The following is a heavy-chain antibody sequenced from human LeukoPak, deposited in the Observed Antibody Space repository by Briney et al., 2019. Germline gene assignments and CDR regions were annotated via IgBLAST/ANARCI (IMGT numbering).Heavy chain of an antibody. D-gene: IGHD2-2*01. J-gene: IGHJ4*02. Sequence: ASVKVSCKASGYTFTGYHMHWVRQAPGQGLEWMGRINPNSGDTNYAQKFQGRVTMTRDTSISTAYMELSRLRSDDTAVYYCTRDYCSSTSCLFDYWGQGTLVTVSS. V-gene: IGHV1-2*06. CDR2: INPNSGDT. CDR1: GYTFTGYH. CDR3: TRDYCSSTSCLFDY.